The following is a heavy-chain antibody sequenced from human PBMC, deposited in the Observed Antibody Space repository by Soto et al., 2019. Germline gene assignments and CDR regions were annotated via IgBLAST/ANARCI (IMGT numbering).Heavy chain of an antibody. V-gene: IGHV4-31*03. CDR1: GASITSGGHY. CDR3: ARTFWSGLRLDYYYMDV. D-gene: IGHD3-3*01. Sequence: SETLSLTCTVSGASITSGGHYWSWIRQHPGKGLEWIGYIAYSGSTNYNPSLRSRVSISVDRSKNHFPLSLGSVTAADTAVYHCARTFWSGLRLDYYYMDVWGKGTTVTVSS. CDR2: IAYSGST. J-gene: IGHJ6*03.